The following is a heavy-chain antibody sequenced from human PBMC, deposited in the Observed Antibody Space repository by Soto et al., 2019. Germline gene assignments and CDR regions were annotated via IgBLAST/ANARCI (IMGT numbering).Heavy chain of an antibody. CDR1: GYTFIYFW. D-gene: IGHD2-15*01. J-gene: IGHJ4*02. CDR2: IYPGASDI. Sequence: PGESLKISCQASGYTFIYFWVAWVRQVPGKGLEWMGVIYPGASDIRYSPSFEGHVTISADKSTNTAYLQWSSLEAADTAIYYCAREDSGAFFDFWGQGTLVTVSS. CDR3: AREDSGAFFDF. V-gene: IGHV5-51*01.